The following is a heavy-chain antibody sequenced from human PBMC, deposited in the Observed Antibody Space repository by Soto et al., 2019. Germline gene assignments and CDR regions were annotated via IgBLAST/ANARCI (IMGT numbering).Heavy chain of an antibody. V-gene: IGHV4-31*03. Sequence: PSETLSLTCTVSGGSISSGGYYWSWIRQHPGKGLEWIGYIYYSGSTYYNPSLKSRVTISVDTSKNQFSLKLSSVTAADTAVYYCARDRGIAAASYGMDVWGQGTTVTVS. CDR3: ARDRGIAAASYGMDV. CDR2: IYYSGST. CDR1: GGSISSGGYY. D-gene: IGHD6-13*01. J-gene: IGHJ6*02.